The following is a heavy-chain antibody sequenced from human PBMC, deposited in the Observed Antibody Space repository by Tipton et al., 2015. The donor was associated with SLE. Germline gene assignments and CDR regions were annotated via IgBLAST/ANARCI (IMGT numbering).Heavy chain of an antibody. V-gene: IGHV3-21*01. CDR3: ARDQGIAAAVDY. CDR1: GFTFSSYS. Sequence: SLRLSCAASGFTFSSYSMNWVRQAPGKGLEWVSSISSSSSYIYYADSVKGRFTISRDNAKNSLYLQMNSLRAEDTAVYYCARDQGIAAAVDYWGQGTLVTVSS. D-gene: IGHD6-13*01. J-gene: IGHJ4*02. CDR2: ISSSSSYI.